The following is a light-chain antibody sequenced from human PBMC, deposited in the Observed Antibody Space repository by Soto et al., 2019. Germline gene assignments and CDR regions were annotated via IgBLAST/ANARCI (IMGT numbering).Light chain of an antibody. V-gene: IGKV1-5*01. Sequence: DIRITQSPSTLSASVGDRVTITCQASQSISGWLAWYQQKPGKAPKLLISDASSLQSGVPSRFSGSGSGTEFTLPISSLQPDDFSTYYCQQYNSHSRTFGQGTKVDIK. J-gene: IGKJ1*01. CDR1: QSISGW. CDR3: QQYNSHSRT. CDR2: DAS.